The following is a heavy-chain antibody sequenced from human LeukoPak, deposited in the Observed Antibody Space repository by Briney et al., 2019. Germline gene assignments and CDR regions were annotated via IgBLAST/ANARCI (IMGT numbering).Heavy chain of an antibody. CDR1: GFTFSSYS. CDR2: ISSSSTI. CDR3: ARSHLRPDY. Sequence: GGSLRLSCAASGFTFSSYSMNWVRQAPGKGLEWVSYISSSSTIYYADSVKGRFTISRDNAKNSLYLQMNSLRDEDTAVYYCARSHLRPDYWGQGTLVTVSS. J-gene: IGHJ4*02. V-gene: IGHV3-48*02.